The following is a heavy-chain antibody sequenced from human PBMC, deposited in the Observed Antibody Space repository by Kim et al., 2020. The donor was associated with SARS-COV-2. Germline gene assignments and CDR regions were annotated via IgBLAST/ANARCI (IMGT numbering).Heavy chain of an antibody. D-gene: IGHD3-22*01. V-gene: IGHV4-34*01. Sequence: SETLSLTCAVYGGSFSGYYWSWIRQPPGKGLEWIGEINHSGSTNYNPSLKSRVTISVDTSKNQFSLKLSSVTAADTAVYYCARGLVSRYYDSSGYYYFD. CDR3: ARGLVSRYYDSSGYYYFD. CDR2: INHSGST. CDR1: GGSFSGYY. J-gene: IGHJ4*01.